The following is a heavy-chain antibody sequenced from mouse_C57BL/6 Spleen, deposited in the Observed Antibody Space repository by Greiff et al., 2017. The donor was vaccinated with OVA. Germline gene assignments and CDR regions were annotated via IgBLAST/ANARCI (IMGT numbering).Heavy chain of an antibody. Sequence: VQLVESGAELARPGASVKLSCKASGYTFTSYGISWVKQRTGQGLEWIGEIYPRSGNTYYNEKFKGKATLTADKSSSTAYMELRSLTSEDSAVYFCARAVGPSLRGAMDYWGQGTSVTVSS. CDR1: GYTFTSYG. CDR2: IYPRSGNT. D-gene: IGHD1-1*01. J-gene: IGHJ4*01. V-gene: IGHV1-81*01. CDR3: ARAVGPSLRGAMDY.